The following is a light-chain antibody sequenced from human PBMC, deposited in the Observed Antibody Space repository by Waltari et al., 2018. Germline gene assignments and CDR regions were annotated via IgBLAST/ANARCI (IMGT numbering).Light chain of an antibody. CDR3: QQYDSYWT. CDR2: KAS. V-gene: IGKV1-5*03. Sequence: DIQMTQSPSTLSASVGDRVTITCRASQSVNSWVAWYQQKPRKAPKLLIFKASKLEGGVPSRFSGSGSGTEFTLTISSLQPDDFATYHCQQYDSYWTFGQGTKVEIK. CDR1: QSVNSW. J-gene: IGKJ1*01.